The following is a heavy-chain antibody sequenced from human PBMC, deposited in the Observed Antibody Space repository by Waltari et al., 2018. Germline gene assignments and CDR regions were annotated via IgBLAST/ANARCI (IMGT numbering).Heavy chain of an antibody. CDR3: ARENRQWLAPEPYYFDY. CDR1: GFLFRTFA. V-gene: IGHV3-30*04. Sequence: VQLVESGGGVVQPGRSLRLSCAASGFLFRTFARHRVRQAPGTGLEWVAVLSYDGSNKYYADSLKGRFTISRDNSNNTLYLQMNTLTPEDTAVYFCARENRQWLAPEPYYFDYWGLGTLVTVTS. J-gene: IGHJ4*02. D-gene: IGHD6-19*01. CDR2: LSYDGSNK.